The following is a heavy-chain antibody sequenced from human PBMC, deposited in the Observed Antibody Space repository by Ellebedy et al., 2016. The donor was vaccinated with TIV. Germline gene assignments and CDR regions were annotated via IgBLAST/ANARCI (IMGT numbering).Heavy chain of an antibody. J-gene: IGHJ6*02. CDR1: GFTFSSYS. V-gene: IGHV3-21*01. D-gene: IGHD5-18*01. Sequence: GGSLRLSXAASGFTFSSYSMNWVRQAQEKGLEWVSSISSSSSYIYYADSVKGRFTIPRDNAKNSLYLQMNSLRAEDTAVYYCARDSGYSYGYDVDYYYYGMDVWGQGTTVTVSS. CDR3: ARDSGYSYGYDVDYYYYGMDV. CDR2: ISSSSSYI.